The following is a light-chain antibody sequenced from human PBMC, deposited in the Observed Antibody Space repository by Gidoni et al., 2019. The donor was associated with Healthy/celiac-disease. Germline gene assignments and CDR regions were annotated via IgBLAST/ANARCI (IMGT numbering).Light chain of an antibody. CDR1: SSNIGSNT. CDR3: AAWDDSLKGSHWV. CDR2: SNN. J-gene: IGLJ3*02. Sequence: QSVLTQPPSASGTPGQRVTISCSGSSSNIGSNTVNWYQQLPGTAPKLLIYSNNQRPSGVPDRFSGSKSGTSASLAISGLQSEDEADYYCAAWDDSLKGSHWVFGGGTKLTVL. V-gene: IGLV1-44*01.